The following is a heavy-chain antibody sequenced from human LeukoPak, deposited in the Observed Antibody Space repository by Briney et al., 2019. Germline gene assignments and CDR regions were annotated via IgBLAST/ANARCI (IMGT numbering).Heavy chain of an antibody. J-gene: IGHJ3*02. V-gene: IGHV4-30-2*01. D-gene: IGHD4-23*01. Sequence: PSETLSLTCTVSGGSISSGGYYWSWIRQPPGKGLEWIGYIYHSGSTYYNPSLKSRVTISVDRSKNQFSLKLSSVTAADTAVYYCARADGGNSDAFDIWGQGTMVTVSS. CDR2: IYHSGST. CDR3: ARADGGNSDAFDI. CDR1: GGSISSGGYY.